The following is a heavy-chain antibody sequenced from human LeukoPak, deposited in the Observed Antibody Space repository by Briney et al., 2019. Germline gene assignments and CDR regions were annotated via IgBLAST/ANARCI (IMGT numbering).Heavy chain of an antibody. CDR2: INAGNGNA. D-gene: IGHD2-15*01. CDR3: ARADGGSGDY. J-gene: IGHJ4*02. Sequence: ASVKVSFKASGYTFTSYAMHWVGQAPGQRLEWMGWINAGNGNAKYSQKFQGRVTITRDTSASTAYMELSSLRSEDTAVYYCARADGGSGDYWGRGTLVTVSS. V-gene: IGHV1-3*01. CDR1: GYTFTSYA.